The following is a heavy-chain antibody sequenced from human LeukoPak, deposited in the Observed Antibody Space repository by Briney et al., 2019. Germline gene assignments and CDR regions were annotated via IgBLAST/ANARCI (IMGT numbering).Heavy chain of an antibody. J-gene: IGHJ5*02. CDR3: AKDGFRGDCIGGSCYPFDP. D-gene: IGHD2-15*01. CDR2: ISDSGCNT. Sequence: GGSLRLSCAASGFTFSSYAMSWVRQAPGKGLEWVSTISDSGCNTYYADSVKGRFTISRDNSKNKLYLQMNSLRAEDTVLYYCAKDGFRGDCIGGSCYPFDPWGQGTLVTVSS. CDR1: GFTFSSYA. V-gene: IGHV3-23*01.